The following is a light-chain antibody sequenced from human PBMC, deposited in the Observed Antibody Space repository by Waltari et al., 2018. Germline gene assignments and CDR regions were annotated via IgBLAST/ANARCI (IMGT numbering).Light chain of an antibody. V-gene: IGLV1-44*01. CDR2: SSN. CDR3: TGWDDSLNGVV. CDR1: TSNIGSNY. Sequence: QSVLTQPPSASGTPGQRVTIPCSGSTSNIGSNYVNWYQQLPGTAPKPLIYSSNQRPSGVPDRFSGSKSGTSASLAISGLQSEDEADYYCTGWDDSLNGVVFGGGTKLTVL. J-gene: IGLJ2*01.